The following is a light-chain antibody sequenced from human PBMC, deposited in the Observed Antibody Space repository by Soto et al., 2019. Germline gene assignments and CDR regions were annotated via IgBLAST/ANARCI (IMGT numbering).Light chain of an antibody. Sequence: QPVLTQPPSASGTPGQRVTISCSGSSSNIGTNTVIWYQQLPGAAPKLLIYSDNQRPSGVPDRFSGSKSGTSASLVISGLQSEDGADYYCAAWDVSLVVFGGGTKLTVL. CDR2: SDN. CDR3: AAWDVSLVV. CDR1: SSNIGTNT. V-gene: IGLV1-44*01. J-gene: IGLJ2*01.